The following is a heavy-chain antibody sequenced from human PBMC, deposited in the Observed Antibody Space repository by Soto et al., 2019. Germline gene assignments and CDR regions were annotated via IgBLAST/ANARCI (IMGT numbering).Heavy chain of an antibody. CDR3: AGNLCSEYYHFDY. V-gene: IGHV3-74*01. CDR2: INSDGSST. CDR1: GFTFSSYW. D-gene: IGHD3-3*01. Sequence: EVQLVESGGGVVQPGGSLRLSCTASGFTFSSYWMHWVRQAPGKGLEWVSSINSDGSSTSYSDSVKGRFTIARDNAKNTLYLQKNSLIADDTAVYYCAGNLCSEYYHFDYWGQGTMVTVSS. J-gene: IGHJ4*02.